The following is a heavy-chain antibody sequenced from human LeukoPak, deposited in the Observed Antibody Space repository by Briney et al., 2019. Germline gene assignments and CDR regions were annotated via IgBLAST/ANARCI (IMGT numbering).Heavy chain of an antibody. CDR3: AREYCSSTSCYFSDV. D-gene: IGHD2-2*01. Sequence: SETLSLTCTVSGGSISSYYWSWIRQPAGKGLEWIGRIYTSGSTNYNPSLKSGVTMSVDTSKNQFSLKLSSVTAADTAVYYCAREYCSSTSCYFSDVWGKGTTVTVSS. J-gene: IGHJ6*04. CDR2: IYTSGST. CDR1: GGSISSYY. V-gene: IGHV4-4*07.